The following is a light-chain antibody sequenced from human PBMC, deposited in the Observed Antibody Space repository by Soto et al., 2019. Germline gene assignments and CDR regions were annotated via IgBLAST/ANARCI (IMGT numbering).Light chain of an antibody. Sequence: EIAMTHSPATLSVSPGERATLSCRASQSVGSNLAWYQQKPGQAPRILIYGESTRATGIPARLSGSGSGTEFNLTVSSLQSEDFAVYYCQQYNNWPRTCGQGTKVDI. CDR1: QSVGSN. CDR2: GES. CDR3: QQYNNWPRT. V-gene: IGKV3-15*01. J-gene: IGKJ1*01.